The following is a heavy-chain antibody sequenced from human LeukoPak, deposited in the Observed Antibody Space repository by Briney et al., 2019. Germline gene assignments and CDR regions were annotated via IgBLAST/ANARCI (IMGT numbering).Heavy chain of an antibody. CDR1: GFTFSSYW. D-gene: IGHD3-22*01. CDR3: ARLGPLYDSSGYYYWAFDY. V-gene: IGHV3-7*01. J-gene: IGHJ4*02. CDR2: INHNGNVN. Sequence: GGSLRLSCAASGFTFSSYWMNWARQAPGKGLEWVASINHNGNVNYYVDSVKGRFTISRDNAKNSLYLQMNSLRAEDTAVYYCARLGPLYDSSGYYYWAFDYWGQGTLVTVSS.